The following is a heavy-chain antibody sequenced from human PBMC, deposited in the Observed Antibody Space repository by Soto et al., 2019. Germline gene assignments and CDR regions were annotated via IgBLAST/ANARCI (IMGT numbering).Heavy chain of an antibody. CDR3: ARGRDDSSWSSAEYFQH. CDR2: IFYSGSTTY. CDR1: GGSISGHY. D-gene: IGHD6-13*01. V-gene: IGHV4-59*11. J-gene: IGHJ1*01. Sequence: LSLTCTVSGGSISGHYWIWIRQPPGEGMEWIGYIFYSGSTTYNNNPSLKSRVSISVDTSTSTAYMELRSLRSDDTAVYFCARGRDDSSWSSAEYFQHWGQGTLVTVSS.